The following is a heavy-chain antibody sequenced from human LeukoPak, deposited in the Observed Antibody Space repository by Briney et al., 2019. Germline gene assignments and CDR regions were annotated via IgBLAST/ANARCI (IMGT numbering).Heavy chain of an antibody. J-gene: IGHJ1*01. V-gene: IGHV3-30*04. CDR3: ARDGGSSTSWYSY. D-gene: IGHD2-2*01. CDR2: ISYDGSNK. CDR1: GFTFSSYA. Sequence: GGSLRLSCAASGFTFSSYAMYWVRQAPGKGLEWVAVISYDGSNKYYADSVKGRFTISRDNSKNTLYLQMNSLRAEDTAVYYCARDGGSSTSWYSYWGQGTLVTVSS.